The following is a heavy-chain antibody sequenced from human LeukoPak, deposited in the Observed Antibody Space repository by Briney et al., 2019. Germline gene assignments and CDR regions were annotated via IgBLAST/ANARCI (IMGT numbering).Heavy chain of an antibody. CDR2: IGGSGHST. V-gene: IGHV3-23*01. CDR3: AKAPSDCGGDCYFDY. D-gene: IGHD2-21*01. Sequence: GGSLRLSCAASGFTFISYAMSWVRQAPGKGLKWVSGIGGSGHSTYYADSVKGRFTISRDNSKNTLYLQMNSLRAEDTAVYFCAKAPSDCGGDCYFDYWGQGTLVTVSS. CDR1: GFTFISYA. J-gene: IGHJ4*02.